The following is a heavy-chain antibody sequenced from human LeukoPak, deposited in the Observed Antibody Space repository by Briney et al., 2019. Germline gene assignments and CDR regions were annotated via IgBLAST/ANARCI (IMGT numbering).Heavy chain of an antibody. CDR1: GFTFSSYG. D-gene: IGHD3-3*01. CDR3: ARGRWGVVIGYMDV. V-gene: IGHV3-30*02. Sequence: GGSLRLSCAASGFTFSSYGMHWVRQAPGKGLEWVAFIRYDGSNKYYADSVKGRFTISRDNSKNTLYLQMNSLRAEDTAVYYCARGRWGVVIGYMDVWGKGTTVTVSS. J-gene: IGHJ6*03. CDR2: IRYDGSNK.